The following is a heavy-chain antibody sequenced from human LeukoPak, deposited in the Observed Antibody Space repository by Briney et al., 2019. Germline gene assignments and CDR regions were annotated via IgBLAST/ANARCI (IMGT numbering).Heavy chain of an antibody. CDR2: IKEDGSEK. J-gene: IGHJ4*02. Sequence: GGSLRLSCAASGFTFTSYWMYWVRQAPGKGLEWVADIKEDGSEKYYVDSVKGRFTISRDNAKNSLYLQMNGLRAEDTAVYYCARSSYYCFDYWGQGTLVTVSS. CDR3: ARSSYYCFDY. V-gene: IGHV3-7*01. D-gene: IGHD2-21*01. CDR1: GFTFTSYW.